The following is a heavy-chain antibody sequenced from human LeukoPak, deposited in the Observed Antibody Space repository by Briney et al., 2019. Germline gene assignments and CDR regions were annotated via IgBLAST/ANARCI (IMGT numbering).Heavy chain of an antibody. J-gene: IGHJ4*02. CDR2: MYTSGST. Sequence: SETLSLTCTVSGGSISSYYWSWIRQPAGKGLEWIGRMYTSGSTNYNPSLKSRATMSVDMSKNQFSLKLSSVTAANTAVYYCARYATVTYFDYWGQGTLVTVSS. CDR1: GGSISSYY. CDR3: ARYATVTYFDY. D-gene: IGHD4-17*01. V-gene: IGHV4-4*07.